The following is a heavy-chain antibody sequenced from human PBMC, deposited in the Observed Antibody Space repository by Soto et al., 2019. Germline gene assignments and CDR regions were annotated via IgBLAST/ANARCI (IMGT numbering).Heavy chain of an antibody. CDR3: ARDTPDSSSWYSNWFDP. CDR2: IYYSGGT. V-gene: IGHV4-30-4*01. J-gene: IGHJ5*02. CDR1: GGSISSGDYY. D-gene: IGHD6-13*01. Sequence: PSETLSLTCTVSGGSISSGDYYWSWIRQPPGKGLEWIGYIYYSGGTYYNPSLKSRVTISVDTSKNQFSLKLSSVTAADTAVYYCARDTPDSSSWYSNWFDPWGQGTLVTVSS.